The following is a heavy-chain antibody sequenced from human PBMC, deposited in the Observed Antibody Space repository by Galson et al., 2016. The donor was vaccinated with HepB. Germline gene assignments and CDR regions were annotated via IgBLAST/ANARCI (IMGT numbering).Heavy chain of an antibody. J-gene: IGHJ5*01. Sequence: SETLSLTCAVSGDSMRSFDWWSWVRQSPEMGLEWIGELSHGGTAHYNPSPESPAIMSLDNSNKEFSLKLTSVTAADTAVYYCVRNSDWRGDNPCYVGWFDSWGQGTLVTVSS. CDR1: GDSMRSFDW. CDR3: VRNSDWRGDNPCYVGWFDS. V-gene: IGHV4-4*02. CDR2: LSHGGTA. D-gene: IGHD3-9*01.